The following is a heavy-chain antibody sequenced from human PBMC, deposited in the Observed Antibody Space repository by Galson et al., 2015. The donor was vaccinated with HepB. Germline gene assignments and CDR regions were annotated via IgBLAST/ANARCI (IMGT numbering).Heavy chain of an antibody. CDR1: GDNVSRHSAA. J-gene: IGHJ3*02. CDR2: AYHGARRWN. Sequence: CAISGDNVSRHSAAWHWIMQAPSGGLEWLGRAYHGARRWNDYAVFVNRRITINPDTSKNQFSLKLSSVTAADTAVDYCARSDPDIVVIPADKTAFDIWGQGTMVTVSS. D-gene: IGHD2-2*01. V-gene: IGHV6-1*01. CDR3: ARSDPDIVVIPADKTAFDI.